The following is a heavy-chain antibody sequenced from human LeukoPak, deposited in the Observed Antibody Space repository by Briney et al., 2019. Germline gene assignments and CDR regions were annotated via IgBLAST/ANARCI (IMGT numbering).Heavy chain of an antibody. CDR1: GYTFTSYY. J-gene: IGHJ5*02. V-gene: IGHV1-46*01. D-gene: IGHD6-13*01. Sequence: GASVKVFCKASGYTFTSYYMHWVRQAPGQGLEWMGIINPSGGSTSYAQKFQGRVTMTRDTSTSTVYMELSSLRSEDTAVYYCARSAAAGTGGWGDNWFDPWGQGTLVTVSS. CDR3: ARSAAAGTGGWGDNWFDP. CDR2: INPSGGST.